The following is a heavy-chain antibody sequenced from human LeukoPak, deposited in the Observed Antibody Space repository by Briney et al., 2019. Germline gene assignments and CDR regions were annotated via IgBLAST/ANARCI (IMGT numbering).Heavy chain of an antibody. Sequence: PGGSLRLSFSASGFTFSSYAIRWVRQAPGKGLELVASISGSAGSTYYADSMMGRFTVSRDYSQNTLYLHMNSLRAEDTATYSCAKSPHAQFNAVWYFDLWGRGNLVTVSS. CDR2: ISGSAGST. V-gene: IGHV3-23*01. CDR1: GFTFSSYA. D-gene: IGHD5-24*01. CDR3: AKSPHAQFNAVWYFDL. J-gene: IGHJ2*01.